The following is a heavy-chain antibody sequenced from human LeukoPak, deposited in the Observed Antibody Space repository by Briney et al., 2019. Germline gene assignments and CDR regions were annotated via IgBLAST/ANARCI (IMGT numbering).Heavy chain of an antibody. CDR2: INHSGST. CDR1: GYSISSGYY. Sequence: SETLSLTCTVSGYSISSGYYWGWIRQPPGKGLEWIGSINHSGSTNYNPSLKSRVTISVDTSKNQFSLKLSSVTAADTAVYYCARGRSSSGFDYWGQGTLVTVSS. D-gene: IGHD6-19*01. CDR3: ARGRSSSGFDY. J-gene: IGHJ4*02. V-gene: IGHV4-38-2*02.